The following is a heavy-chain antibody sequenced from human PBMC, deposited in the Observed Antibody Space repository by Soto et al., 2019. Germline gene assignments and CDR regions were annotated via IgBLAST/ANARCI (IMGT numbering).Heavy chain of an antibody. CDR1: GYNISAHY. CDR2: ISPRSGDH. D-gene: IGHD5-12*01. CDR3: AKGGGYGHGH. J-gene: IGHJ4*02. Sequence: ASVKVSCKTSGYNISAHYIHWVRQPPGQGLEWMGWISPRSGDHHSADKFPDRMTLTTDTSITTAFMELSGLRINDSAVYYCAKGGGYGHGHWGQGTPIIVSS. V-gene: IGHV1-2*02.